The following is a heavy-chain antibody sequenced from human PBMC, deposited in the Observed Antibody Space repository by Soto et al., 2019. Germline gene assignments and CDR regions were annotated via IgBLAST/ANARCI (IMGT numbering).Heavy chain of an antibody. Sequence: ASVKVSCKASGYTFTSYDINWVRQATGQGLEWMGWMNPNSGNTSNAQKFQGRVTMTRDTSTSTVYMELSSLRSEDTAVYYCARDFSGPMDYWGRGTLVTVSS. V-gene: IGHV1-8*01. CDR3: ARDFSGPMDY. CDR2: MNPNSGNT. D-gene: IGHD3-10*01. J-gene: IGHJ4*02. CDR1: GYTFTSYD.